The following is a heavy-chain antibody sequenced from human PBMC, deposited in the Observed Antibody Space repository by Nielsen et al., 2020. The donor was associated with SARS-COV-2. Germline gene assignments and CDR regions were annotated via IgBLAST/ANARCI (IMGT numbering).Heavy chain of an antibody. Sequence: GSLRLSCTVSGGSISSSSYYWGWIRQPPGKGLEWIGSIYYSGSTYYNPSLKSRVTISVDTSKNQFSLKLSSVTAADTAVYYCARLDGDYYYDSSGYYYWGQGTLVTVSS. CDR1: GGSISSSSYY. CDR3: ARLDGDYYYDSSGYYY. D-gene: IGHD3-22*01. V-gene: IGHV4-39*01. J-gene: IGHJ4*02. CDR2: IYYSGST.